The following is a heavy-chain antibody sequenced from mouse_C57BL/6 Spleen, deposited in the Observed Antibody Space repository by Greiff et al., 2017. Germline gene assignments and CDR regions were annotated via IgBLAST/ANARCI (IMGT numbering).Heavy chain of an antibody. J-gene: IGHJ3*01. CDR1: GYTFTDYY. D-gene: IGHD1-1*01. Sequence: VQLQQSGAELVRPGASVKLSCKASGYTFTDYYINWVKQRPGQGLEWIARIYPGSGNTSYNEKFKGKATLTAEKSSSTAYMQLSSLTSEDAAVYFCAREDYYGSSYWGQGTLVTVSA. V-gene: IGHV1-76*01. CDR2: IYPGSGNT. CDR3: AREDYYGSSY.